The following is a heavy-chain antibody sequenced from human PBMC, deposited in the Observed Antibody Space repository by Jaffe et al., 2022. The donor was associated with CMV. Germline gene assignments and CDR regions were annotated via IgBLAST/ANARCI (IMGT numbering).Heavy chain of an antibody. CDR2: TYNNGNT. Sequence: QVQLQESGPGLVKPSETLSLTCSVSGGSMKSNYWSWIRQPPGKGLEWIGYTYNNGNTNYSPSLKSRVTISVDTSKNQLSLKLRSVTAADTAVYYCARHVGGYNGYARDAFDLWGQGTMVTISS. CDR1: GGSMKSNY. V-gene: IGHV4-59*08. CDR3: ARHVGGYNGYARDAFDL. D-gene: IGHD5-12*01. J-gene: IGHJ3*01.